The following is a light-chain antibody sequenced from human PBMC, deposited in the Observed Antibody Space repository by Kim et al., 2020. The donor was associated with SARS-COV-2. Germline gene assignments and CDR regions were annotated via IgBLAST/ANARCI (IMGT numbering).Light chain of an antibody. V-gene: IGKV4-1*01. J-gene: IGKJ1*01. CDR2: WAS. CDR3: QKYYSTQWT. CDR1: QSVLYSSNNKNY. Sequence: ATINCKSSQSVLYSSNNKNYLAWYQQKPGQPPKLLIYWASTRESGVPDRFSGSGSGTDFTLTISSLQAEDVAVYYCQKYYSTQWTFGQGTKVDIK.